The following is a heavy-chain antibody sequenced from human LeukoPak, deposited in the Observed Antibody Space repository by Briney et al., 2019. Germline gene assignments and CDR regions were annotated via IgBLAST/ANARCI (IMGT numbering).Heavy chain of an antibody. J-gene: IGHJ5*02. Sequence: SETLSLTRTVSGGSISSYYWSWIRQPPGKGLEWIGYIYYSWSTNYNPSLKSRVTISVDTSKNQFSLKLSSVTAADTAVYYCARHGYSSGSLAWFDPWGQGTQVTVSS. D-gene: IGHD6-19*01. V-gene: IGHV4-59*01. CDR1: GGSISSYY. CDR2: IYYSWST. CDR3: ARHGYSSGSLAWFDP.